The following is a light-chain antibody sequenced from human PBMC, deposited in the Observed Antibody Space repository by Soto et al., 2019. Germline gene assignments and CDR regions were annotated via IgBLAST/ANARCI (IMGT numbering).Light chain of an antibody. J-gene: IGLJ1*01. V-gene: IGLV2-14*01. CDR1: NSDVGDYNL. Sequence: QSVLTQPASVSGSPGQSITISCSGTNSDVGDYNLVSWYQQRPGEAPKLVIFDVSNRPSGVSDRFSGSESGNTASLTISGLQAEDEGDYFCCSYSTDTTLYVFGSGTKLTVL. CDR2: DVS. CDR3: CSYSTDTTLYV.